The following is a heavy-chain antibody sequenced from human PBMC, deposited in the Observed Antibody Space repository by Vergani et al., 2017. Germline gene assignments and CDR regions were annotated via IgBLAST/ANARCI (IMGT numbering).Heavy chain of an antibody. CDR3: ARAGQWELTGRWSLDY. CDR2: INPNSGGT. D-gene: IGHD1-26*01. CDR1: GYTSTGYY. V-gene: IGHV1-2*02. J-gene: IGHJ4*02. Sequence: QVQLVQSGAEVKKPGASVKVSCKASGYTSTGYYMHWVRQAPGQGLEWMGWINPNSGGTNYAQKFQGRGTMTRDTSISTAYMELSRLRSDDTAVYYCARAGQWELTGRWSLDYWGQGTLVTVSS.